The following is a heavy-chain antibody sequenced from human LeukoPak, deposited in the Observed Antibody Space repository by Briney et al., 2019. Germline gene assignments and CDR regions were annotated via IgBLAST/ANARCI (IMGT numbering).Heavy chain of an antibody. Sequence: ASVKVSCTASGYTFTIYGISWVRQAPGQGLEWMGWISAYNGNTNYAQKLQGRVTMTTDTSTSTAYMELRSLRSDDTAVYYCARDQITMVRGVIQSDYWGQGTLVTVSS. CDR1: GYTFTIYG. V-gene: IGHV1-18*04. CDR3: ARDQITMVRGVIQSDY. J-gene: IGHJ4*02. D-gene: IGHD3-10*01. CDR2: ISAYNGNT.